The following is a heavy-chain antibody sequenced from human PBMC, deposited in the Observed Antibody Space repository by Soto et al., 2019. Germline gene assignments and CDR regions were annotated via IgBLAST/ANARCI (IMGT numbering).Heavy chain of an antibody. V-gene: IGHV5-51*01. CDR1: GYTFSNFW. CDR3: ARSPRSSPYFDF. J-gene: IGHJ4*02. CDR2: IYPGDHET. Sequence: GESLKISCQCSGYTFSNFWIGWVRQLPGQGLEWMGIIYPGDHETRYSPSFLGKVTISAEASINTAYLQWSSLEASDSAFYFCARSPRSSPYFDFWGQGALVTVSS. D-gene: IGHD6-13*01.